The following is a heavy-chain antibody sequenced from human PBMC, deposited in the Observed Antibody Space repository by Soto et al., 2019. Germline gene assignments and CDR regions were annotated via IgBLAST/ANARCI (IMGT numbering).Heavy chain of an antibody. V-gene: IGHV4-39*01. CDR1: GVSISSIRFS. CDR3: VRYDA. Sequence: SETLSLTCAVSGVSISSIRFSLGWIRQPPGKALEWIGAIYNTGRTSYNPALKGRVTISLDLSKHQFSLQITSVTPADTRFYPCVRYDAWGKGILVTVSS. J-gene: IGHJ5*02. CDR2: IYNTGRT.